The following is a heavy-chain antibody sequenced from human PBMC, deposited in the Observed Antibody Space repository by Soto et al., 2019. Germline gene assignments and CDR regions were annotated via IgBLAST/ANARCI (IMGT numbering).Heavy chain of an antibody. V-gene: IGHV1-58*01. J-gene: IGHJ3*02. CDR1: GFTFTSSA. Sequence: SVKVSCKASGFTFTSSAVQWVRQARGQRLEWIGWIVVGSGNTNYEQKFQERVTITRDMSTRKAYMELSSLSSEDTAVYYCAEASSGYYPFDIWGQGKMVTVSS. CDR3: AEASSGYYPFDI. D-gene: IGHD3-22*01. CDR2: IVVGSGNT.